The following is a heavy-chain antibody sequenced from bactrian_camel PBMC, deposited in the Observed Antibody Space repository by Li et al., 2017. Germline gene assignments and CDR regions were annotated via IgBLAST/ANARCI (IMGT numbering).Heavy chain of an antibody. D-gene: IGHD2*01. CDR3: AADLGPPLHVFDQRDY. J-gene: IGHJ4*01. CDR1: GYRIGTAD. Sequence: HVQLVESGGGLVQPGGSLRLSCAVSGYRIGTADMGWFRQAPGKEREMVSTISRTRHIVYSPSVEGRFTISLDTAKSTLYLQMDSLKTEDTAMYYCAADLGPPLHVFDQRDYWGQGTQVTVS. CDR2: ISRTRHI. V-gene: IGHV3S53*01.